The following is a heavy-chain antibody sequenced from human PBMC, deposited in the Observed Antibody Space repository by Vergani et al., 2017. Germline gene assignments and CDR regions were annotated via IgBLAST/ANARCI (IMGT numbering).Heavy chain of an antibody. Sequence: EVQLVESGGGLVKPGGSLRLSCAASGFTFSSYSMNWVRQAPGKGLEWVSSISSSSSYIYYADSVKGRFTISRDNAKNSLYLQMNSLRAEDTAVYYCARASWGEQQLPEDWGQGTLVTVSS. CDR2: ISSSSSYI. J-gene: IGHJ4*02. CDR3: ARASWGEQQLPED. CDR1: GFTFSSYS. D-gene: IGHD6-13*01. V-gene: IGHV3-21*01.